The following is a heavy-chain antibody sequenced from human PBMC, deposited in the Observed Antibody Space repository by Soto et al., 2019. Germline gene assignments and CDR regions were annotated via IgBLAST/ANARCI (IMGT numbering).Heavy chain of an antibody. Sequence: QLQLQESGPGLVKPSETLSLTCTVSGGSISSSSYYWGWIRQPPGKGLEWIGSIYYSGSTYYNPSLKSRVTISVDTSKNQFSLKLSSVTAADTAVYYCARGDYYDSSGPYYFDYWGQGTLVTVSS. CDR2: IYYSGST. CDR3: ARGDYYDSSGPYYFDY. D-gene: IGHD3-22*01. V-gene: IGHV4-39*01. J-gene: IGHJ4*02. CDR1: GGSISSSSYY.